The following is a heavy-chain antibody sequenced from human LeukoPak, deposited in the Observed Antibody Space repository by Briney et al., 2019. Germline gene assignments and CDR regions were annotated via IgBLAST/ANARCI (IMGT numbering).Heavy chain of an antibody. CDR1: GFSFSTYA. CDR3: ARGEYGSGSYHIDY. V-gene: IGHV3-21*01. J-gene: IGHJ4*02. CDR2: ISSSATST. D-gene: IGHD3-10*01. Sequence: GGSLRLSCATSGFSFSTYAMSWVRQAPGKGLEWVSAISSSATSTYYADSVKRRFTISRDNAKNSLYLQMNSLRAEDTAVYYCARGEYGSGSYHIDYWGQGTLVTVSS.